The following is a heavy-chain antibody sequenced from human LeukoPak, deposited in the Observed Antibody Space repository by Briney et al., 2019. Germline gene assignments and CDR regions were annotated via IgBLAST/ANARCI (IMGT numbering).Heavy chain of an antibody. V-gene: IGHV4-59*01. D-gene: IGHD3-3*01. CDR2: IYYSGST. CDR3: ARVRRWSGYFSGFDY. Sequence: SETLSLTCTVSGGSISSYYWSWIRQPPGKGLEWIGYIYYSGSTNYNPSLKSRVTISVDTSKNQFSPKLSSVTAADTAVYYCARVRRWSGYFSGFDYWGQGTLVTVSS. CDR1: GGSISSYY. J-gene: IGHJ4*02.